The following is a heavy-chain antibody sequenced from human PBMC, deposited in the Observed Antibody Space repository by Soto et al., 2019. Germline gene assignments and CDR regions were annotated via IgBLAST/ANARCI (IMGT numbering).Heavy chain of an antibody. Sequence: VGSLRLSCAASGFTFRSFTMNWVRQAPGKGLEWVSTISSNSAYIYYTDALRGRFPISRDNAKNSLHLQMNSLRAEDTAVYYCTRDASRDSSARGWFDPWGPGTLVTVSS. D-gene: IGHD6-13*01. J-gene: IGHJ5*02. CDR2: ISSNSAYI. V-gene: IGHV3-21*01. CDR3: TRDASRDSSARGWFDP. CDR1: GFTFRSFT.